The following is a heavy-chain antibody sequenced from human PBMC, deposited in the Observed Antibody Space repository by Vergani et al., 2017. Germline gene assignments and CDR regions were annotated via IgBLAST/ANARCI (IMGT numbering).Heavy chain of an antibody. CDR1: GGTFSSYA. V-gene: IGHV1-69*04. CDR3: AREPDSREYGMDV. CDR2: IIPILGIA. D-gene: IGHD1-26*01. Sequence: QVQLVQSGAEVKKPGSSVKVSCKASGGTFSSYAISWVRQAPGQGLEWMGRIIPILGIANYAQKLQGRVPITADTSTSTADMELSSLRSEDTAVYYCAREPDSREYGMDVWGQGTTVTVSS. J-gene: IGHJ6*02.